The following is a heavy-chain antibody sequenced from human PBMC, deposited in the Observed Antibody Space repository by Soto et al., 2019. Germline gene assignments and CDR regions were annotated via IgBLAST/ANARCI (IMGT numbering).Heavy chain of an antibody. CDR2: ISGSDDST. Sequence: EVQLLESGGGLVQPGESLRLSCAASGFTFSSYAMSWGRQATGKGLEWVSVISGSDDSTYYADSVKGRFTISRDNSKNTLYLQMNSLRAEDTAVYYCAKRSSSSTFDYWGQGTLVTVSS. CDR1: GFTFSSYA. D-gene: IGHD6-6*01. J-gene: IGHJ4*02. V-gene: IGHV3-23*01. CDR3: AKRSSSSTFDY.